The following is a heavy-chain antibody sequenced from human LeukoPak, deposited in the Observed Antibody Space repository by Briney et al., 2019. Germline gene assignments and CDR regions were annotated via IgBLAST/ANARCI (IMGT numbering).Heavy chain of an antibody. J-gene: IGHJ4*02. CDR1: GFTFDDYG. Sequence: GGSLRLSCAASGFTFDDYGMSWVRQAPGKGLEWVSGINWNGGSTGYADSVKGRFTISRDNAKNSLYLQMNSLRAEDTAVYYCARVHYYDSSGDYGHFDYWGQGTLVTVSS. D-gene: IGHD3-22*01. CDR3: ARVHYYDSSGDYGHFDY. CDR2: INWNGGST. V-gene: IGHV3-20*04.